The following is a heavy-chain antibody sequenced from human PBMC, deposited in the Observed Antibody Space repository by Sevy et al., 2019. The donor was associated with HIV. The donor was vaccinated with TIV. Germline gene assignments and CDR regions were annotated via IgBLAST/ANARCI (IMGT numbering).Heavy chain of an antibody. CDR1: GFTFNDYG. CDR3: AKGMYSWHYVAMDV. V-gene: IGHV3-9*01. Sequence: GGSLRLSCAASGFTFNDYGMHWVRQAPGKGLEWVSGIRWNSGSIGYADSVKGRFTISRDNAKNAMNLHMNSLRSEDTALYYCAKGMYSWHYVAMDVWGQGTTVTVSS. D-gene: IGHD1-7*01. J-gene: IGHJ6*02. CDR2: IRWNSGSI.